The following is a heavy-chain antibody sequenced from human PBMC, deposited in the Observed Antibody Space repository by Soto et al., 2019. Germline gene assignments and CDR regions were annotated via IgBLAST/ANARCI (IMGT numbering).Heavy chain of an antibody. Sequence: PSETLSLTCTVSGGSISSGGYYWSWIRQHPGKGLEWIGYIYYSGSTYYNPSLKSRVTISVDTSKNQFSLKLSSVTAADTAVYYCARELSGDSGMDVWGQGTTVTVSS. CDR1: GGSISSGGYY. V-gene: IGHV4-31*03. J-gene: IGHJ6*02. CDR3: ARELSGDSGMDV. D-gene: IGHD5-12*01. CDR2: IYYSGST.